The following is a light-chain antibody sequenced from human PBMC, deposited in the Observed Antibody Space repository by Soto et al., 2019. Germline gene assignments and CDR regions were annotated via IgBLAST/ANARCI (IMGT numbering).Light chain of an antibody. J-gene: IGKJ1*01. CDR2: GAL. CDR3: QQYNNWRT. CDR1: QNIRSN. Sequence: EIVMTQSPATLSVSPGERATLSCRASQNIRSNLAWYQQKPGQAPRLLIYGALTRATSIPARFSGSGSGTEFTLTISGLQSEDFAVYYCQQYNNWRTFGQGTKV. V-gene: IGKV3-15*01.